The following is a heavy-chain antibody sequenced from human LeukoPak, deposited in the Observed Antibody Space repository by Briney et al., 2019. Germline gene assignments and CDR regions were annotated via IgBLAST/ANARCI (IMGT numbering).Heavy chain of an antibody. CDR1: GGTFSSYA. J-gene: IGHJ4*02. D-gene: IGHD5-12*01. V-gene: IGHV1-18*01. CDR2: ISAYNGNT. Sequence: VASVKVSCKASGGTFSSYAISWVRQAPGQGLEWMGWISAYNGNTNYAQKLQGRVTMTTDTSTSTAYMELRSLRSDDTAVYYCARRAGWLRLRVYFDYWGQGTLVTVSS. CDR3: ARRAGWLRLRVYFDY.